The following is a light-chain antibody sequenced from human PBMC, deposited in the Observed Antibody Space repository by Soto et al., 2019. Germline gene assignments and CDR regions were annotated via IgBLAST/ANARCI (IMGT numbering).Light chain of an antibody. CDR2: SND. J-gene: IGLJ1*01. CDR1: SSNIGSNS. CDR3: AAWDDSLNGYV. V-gene: IGLV1-44*01. Sequence: SVLTQPPSASGTPGQRVTISCSGSSSNIGSNSVNWYQQLPGTAPKLLIYSNDRRPSGVPDRFSGSKSGTSASLAISGLQSKDEADYYCAAWDDSLNGYVFGTGTKVTVL.